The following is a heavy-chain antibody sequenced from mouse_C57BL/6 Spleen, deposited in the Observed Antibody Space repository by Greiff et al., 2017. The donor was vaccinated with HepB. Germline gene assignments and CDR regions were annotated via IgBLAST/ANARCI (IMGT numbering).Heavy chain of an antibody. J-gene: IGHJ1*03. CDR2: ISDGGSYT. V-gene: IGHV5-4*01. CDR1: GFTFSSYA. CDR3: ARDFDV. Sequence: EVKVEESGGGLVKPGGSLKLSCAASGFTFSSYAMSWVRQTPEKRLEWVATISDGGSYTYYPDNVKGRFTISRDNAKNNLYLQMSHLKSEATAMYYCARDFDVWGTGTTVTVSS.